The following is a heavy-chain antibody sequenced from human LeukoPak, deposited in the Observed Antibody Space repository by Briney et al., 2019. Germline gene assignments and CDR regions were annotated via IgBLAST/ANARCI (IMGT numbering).Heavy chain of an antibody. CDR2: INPNSGGT. V-gene: IGHV1-2*02. Sequence: ASVKVSCKASGYTFTNYGFSWVRQAPGQGLEWMGWINPNSGGTNYAQKFQGRVTMTRDTSISTAYMELSRLRSDDTAVYYCARKAGVQTWYFDLWGRGTLVTVSS. J-gene: IGHJ2*01. CDR3: ARKAGVQTWYFDL. D-gene: IGHD3-10*01. CDR1: GYTFTNYG.